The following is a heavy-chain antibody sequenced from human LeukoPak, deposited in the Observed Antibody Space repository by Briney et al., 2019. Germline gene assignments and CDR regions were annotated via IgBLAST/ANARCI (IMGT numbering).Heavy chain of an antibody. Sequence: SVKVSCKASGGTFSSYAISWVRQAPGQGLEWMGRIIPILGIANYAQKFQGRVTITADKSTSTAYMELSSLRSEDTAVYYCARLSPMVRGVIDYWGQGTLVTVSS. V-gene: IGHV1-69*04. CDR1: GGTFSSYA. J-gene: IGHJ4*02. CDR2: IIPILGIA. CDR3: ARLSPMVRGVIDY. D-gene: IGHD3-10*01.